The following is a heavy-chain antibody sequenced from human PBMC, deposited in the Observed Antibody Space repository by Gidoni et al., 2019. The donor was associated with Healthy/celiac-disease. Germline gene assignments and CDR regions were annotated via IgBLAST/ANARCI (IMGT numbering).Heavy chain of an antibody. Sequence: QVQLQQWGAGLLKPSETLSLTCAVYGGSFSGYYWSGIRQPPGKGLEWIGEITHSGSTNYNPSLKSRVTISVDTSKNQFSLKLRSVTAADTAVYYCARPLSRFYSNYVLFGGVDVWGQGTTVTVSS. D-gene: IGHD4-4*01. CDR1: GGSFSGYY. CDR3: ARPLSRFYSNYVLFGGVDV. J-gene: IGHJ6*02. CDR2: ITHSGST. V-gene: IGHV4-34*01.